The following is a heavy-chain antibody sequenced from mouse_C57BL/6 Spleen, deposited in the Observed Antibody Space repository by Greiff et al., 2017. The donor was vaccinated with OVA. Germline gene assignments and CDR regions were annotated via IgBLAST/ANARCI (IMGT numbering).Heavy chain of an antibody. CDR3: ASNCDVSWYFDV. CDR1: GYTFTSYW. D-gene: IGHD4-1*01. CDR2: IDPSDSET. J-gene: IGHJ1*03. Sequence: QVQLQQPGAELVRPGSSVKLSCKASGYTFTSYWMHWVKQRPIQGLEWIGNIDPSDSETHYNQKFKDKATLTVDKSSSTAYMQLSSLTSEDSSVYYCASNCDVSWYFDVWGTGTTVTVSS. V-gene: IGHV1-52*01.